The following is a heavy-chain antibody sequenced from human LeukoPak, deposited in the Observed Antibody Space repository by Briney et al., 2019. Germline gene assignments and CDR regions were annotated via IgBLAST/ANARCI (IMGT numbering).Heavy chain of an antibody. Sequence: GGSLRLSCAASGFTFSSYSMNWVRQAPGKGLEWVSSISSSSSYIYYADSVKGRFTISRDNAKNSLYLQMNSLRAEDTAVYYCARDRQEYSSGWYYYFDYWGQGTLVTVSS. J-gene: IGHJ4*02. D-gene: IGHD6-19*01. CDR2: ISSSSSYI. CDR3: ARDRQEYSSGWYYYFDY. CDR1: GFTFSSYS. V-gene: IGHV3-21*01.